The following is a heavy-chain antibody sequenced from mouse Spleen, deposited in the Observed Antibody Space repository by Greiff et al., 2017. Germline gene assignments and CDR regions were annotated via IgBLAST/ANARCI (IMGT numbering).Heavy chain of an antibody. D-gene: IGHD4-1*02. Sequence: QVQLQQPGAELVKPGASVKMSCKASGYTFTSYWITWVKQRPGQGLEWIGDIYPGSGSTNYNEKFKSKATLTVDTSSSTAYMQLSSLTSEDSAVYYCARKFNWEWYFDVWGTGTTVTVSS. CDR3: ARKFNWEWYFDV. CDR2: IYPGSGST. V-gene: IGHV1-55*01. J-gene: IGHJ1*03. CDR1: GYTFTSYW.